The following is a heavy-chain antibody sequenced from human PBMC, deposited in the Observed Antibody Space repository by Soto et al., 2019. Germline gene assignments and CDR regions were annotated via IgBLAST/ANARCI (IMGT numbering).Heavy chain of an antibody. V-gene: IGHV4-39*01. CDR1: GRSISSSSYH. J-gene: IGHJ5*02. CDR3: ARQITYYDFWGGYYSGVRP. D-gene: IGHD3-3*01. CDR2: IYYRGSP. Sequence: SETLSLTCSVSGRSISSSSYHWGWIRQPPGKGLEWIGSIYYRGSPDYNPSLKSRVTISVDTSKNQFSLKLSSVTAADTAVYYCARQITYYDFWGGYYSGVRPWGQGTLVTVSS.